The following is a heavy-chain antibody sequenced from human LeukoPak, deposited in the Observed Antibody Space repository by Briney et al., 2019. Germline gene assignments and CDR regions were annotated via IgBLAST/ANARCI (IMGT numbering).Heavy chain of an antibody. J-gene: IGHJ4*02. V-gene: IGHV3-7*03. Sequence: GGSLRLSCAVSGRSFSSYWMSWVRQVPGKGLKWVSSINEVGSDTRYADSVRGRFTISRDNAKNSLYLQMNSLRVEDTATYYCAGEPRQLAYWGQGTLVTVSS. CDR2: INEVGSDT. CDR1: GRSFSSYW. CDR3: AGEPRQLAY. D-gene: IGHD6-6*01.